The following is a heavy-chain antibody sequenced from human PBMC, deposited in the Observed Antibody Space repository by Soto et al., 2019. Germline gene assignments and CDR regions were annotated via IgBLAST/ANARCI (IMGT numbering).Heavy chain of an antibody. CDR1: GFTFSSYW. V-gene: IGHV3-74*01. CDR2: INSDGSST. J-gene: IGHJ4*02. CDR3: AREWYSSGWEPEPFDY. D-gene: IGHD6-19*01. Sequence: VGSLRLSGAASGFTFSSYWMHWVRQAPGKGLVWVSRINSDGSSTSYADSVKGRFTISRDNAKNTLYLQMNSLRAEDTAVYYCAREWYSSGWEPEPFDYWGQGTLVTVSS.